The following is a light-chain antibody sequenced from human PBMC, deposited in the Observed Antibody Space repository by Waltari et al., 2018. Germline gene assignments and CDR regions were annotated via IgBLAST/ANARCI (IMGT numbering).Light chain of an antibody. J-gene: IGLJ3*02. Sequence: QSVMTQPPSASGTPGQRVTISCSGSNSNIGNNHVYWYQQLPGAAPKLLIYRNNQRPSGVTDGFSVSKSGASASLAISGLRSEDEGDYYCGGWDDSLNGWVFGGGTKLTVL. CDR3: GGWDDSLNGWV. CDR2: RNN. CDR1: NSNIGNNH. V-gene: IGLV1-47*01.